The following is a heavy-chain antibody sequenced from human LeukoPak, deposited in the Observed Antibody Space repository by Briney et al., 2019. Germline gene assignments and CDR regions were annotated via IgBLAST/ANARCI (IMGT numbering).Heavy chain of an antibody. CDR3: AREYYGGALDM. Sequence: PGGSLTLSCTVSGFTFNSYEMNWIRQAPGKGLEWVSYISSSGSTIYYADSVKRRFNISRENTNHSPHTQMQSLSADAAAVYYCAREYYGGALDMWGRGTMVTV. V-gene: IGHV3-48*03. J-gene: IGHJ3*02. CDR2: ISSSGSTI. D-gene: IGHD3-10*01. CDR1: GFTFNSYE.